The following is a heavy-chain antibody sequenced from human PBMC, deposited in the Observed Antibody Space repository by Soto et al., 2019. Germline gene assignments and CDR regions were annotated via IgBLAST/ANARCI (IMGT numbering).Heavy chain of an antibody. J-gene: IGHJ4*02. V-gene: IGHV4-39*01. D-gene: IGHD4-17*01. CDR2: IYYSGST. Sequence: QLQLQESGPGLVKPSETLSLTCTVSGGSISSSSYYWGWIRQPPGKGLEWIGSIYYSGSTYYNPSLKSRVTLSVDTSKNQFSLKLSSVTAADTAVYYCARLMGHDYCGKRVYWGQGTLVTVSS. CDR1: GGSISSSSYY. CDR3: ARLMGHDYCGKRVY.